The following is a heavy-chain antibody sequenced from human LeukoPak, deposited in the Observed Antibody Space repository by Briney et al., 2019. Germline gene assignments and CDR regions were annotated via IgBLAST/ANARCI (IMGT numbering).Heavy chain of an antibody. CDR1: GFTVSSNY. CDR2: IYSGGST. CDR3: ASDLPLMVRGVIITYYYGMDV. J-gene: IGHJ6*02. V-gene: IGHV3-66*01. D-gene: IGHD3-10*01. Sequence: PGGSLRLSCAASGFTVSSNYMSWVRQAPGKGLEWGSVIYSGGSTYYADSVKGRFTISRDNSKNTLYLQMNSLRAEDTAVYYCASDLPLMVRGVIITYYYGMDVWGQGTTVTVSS.